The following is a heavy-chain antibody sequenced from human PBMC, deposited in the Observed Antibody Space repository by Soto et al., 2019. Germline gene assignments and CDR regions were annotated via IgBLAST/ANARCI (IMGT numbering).Heavy chain of an antibody. J-gene: IGHJ5*02. CDR1: GFTFSDYY. V-gene: IGHV3-11*01. CDR2: ISSSGSTI. CDR3: ARTTEDIVVVVAATLLINWFDP. D-gene: IGHD2-15*01. Sequence: GGSLRLSCAASGFTFSDYYMSWIRQAPGKGLEWVSYISSSGSTIYYADSVKGRFTISRDNAKNSLYLQMNSLRAEDTAVYYCARTTEDIVVVVAATLLINWFDPWGQGTLVTVSS.